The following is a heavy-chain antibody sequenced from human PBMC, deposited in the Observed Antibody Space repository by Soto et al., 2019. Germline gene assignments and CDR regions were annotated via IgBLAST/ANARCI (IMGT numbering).Heavy chain of an antibody. D-gene: IGHD6-19*01. Sequence: EVQLVETGGGLIQPGGSLRPSCAASGFTVSSNYMSWVRQAPGKGLEWVSVIYSGGSTYYADSVKGRFTISRDNSKNTLYLQMNSLRAEDTAVYYCARVVTVAGFDYWGQGTLVTVSS. CDR1: GFTVSSNY. J-gene: IGHJ4*02. CDR2: IYSGGST. V-gene: IGHV3-53*02. CDR3: ARVVTVAGFDY.